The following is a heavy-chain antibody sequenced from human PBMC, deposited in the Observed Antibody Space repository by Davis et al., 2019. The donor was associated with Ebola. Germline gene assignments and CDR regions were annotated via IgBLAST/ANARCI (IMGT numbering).Heavy chain of an antibody. D-gene: IGHD3-3*01. Sequence: GESLKISCAASGFTFSSYAMSWVRQAPGKGLEWVSAISGSGGSTYYADSVKGRFTISRDNSKNTLYLQMNSLRAEDTAVYYCAKTERIFGVVNYYGKDVWGQGTTVTVSS. CDR3: AKTERIFGVVNYYGKDV. J-gene: IGHJ6*02. CDR2: ISGSGGST. CDR1: GFTFSSYA. V-gene: IGHV3-23*01.